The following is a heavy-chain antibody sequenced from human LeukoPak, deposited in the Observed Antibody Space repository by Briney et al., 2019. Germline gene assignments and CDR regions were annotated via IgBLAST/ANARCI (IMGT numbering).Heavy chain of an antibody. J-gene: IGHJ4*02. CDR2: IYYSGST. CDR1: GGSISSYY. Sequence: SETLSLTCTVSGGSISSYYWSWIRQPPGKGLEWIGYIYYSGSTNYSPSLKSRVTISVDTSKNQSSLKLTSVTAADTAVYYCARRGSAGIPAAGKIDYWGQGTLVTVSS. CDR3: ARRGSAGIPAAGKIDY. V-gene: IGHV4-59*08. D-gene: IGHD6-13*01.